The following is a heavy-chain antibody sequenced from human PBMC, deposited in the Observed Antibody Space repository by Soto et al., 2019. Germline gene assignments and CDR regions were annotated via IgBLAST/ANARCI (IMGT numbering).Heavy chain of an antibody. CDR2: ISWNSGSI. D-gene: IGHD1-1*01. J-gene: IGHJ6*02. Sequence: GGSLRLSCAASGFTFDDYAMHWVRQAPGKGLEWVSGISWNSGSIGYADSVKGRFTISRDNAKNSLYLQMNSLRAEDTALYYCAKTGTGSYHYGMDVWGQGTTVTVSS. CDR3: AKTGTGSYHYGMDV. CDR1: GFTFDDYA. V-gene: IGHV3-9*01.